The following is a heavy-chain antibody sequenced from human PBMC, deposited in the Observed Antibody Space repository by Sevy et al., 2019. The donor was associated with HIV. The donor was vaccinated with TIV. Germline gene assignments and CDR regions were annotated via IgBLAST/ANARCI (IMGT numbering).Heavy chain of an antibody. Sequence: GGSLRLSCAASGFTFSSYSMNWVRQAPGKGLEWVSSISSSSSYIYYADSVKGRFTISRDNAKNSLYLQMNSLRAEDTAVYYCARDNTRPDGYSSGWYFGGSGGLDYWGQGTLVTVSS. V-gene: IGHV3-21*01. CDR2: ISSSSSYI. CDR1: GFTFSSYS. CDR3: ARDNTRPDGYSSGWYFGGSGGLDY. J-gene: IGHJ4*02. D-gene: IGHD6-19*01.